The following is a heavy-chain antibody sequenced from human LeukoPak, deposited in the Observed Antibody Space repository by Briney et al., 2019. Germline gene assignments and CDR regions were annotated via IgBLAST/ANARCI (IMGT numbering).Heavy chain of an antibody. D-gene: IGHD6-19*01. Sequence: GASVKVSCKASGYTFTSYAMHWVRQAPGQRLEWVGWINDVNGNTKYSQEFQGRVTITRDTSTSTAYMELRSLRSDDTAVYYCARDLKMSYSSGRYSWGTGSSNDYWGQGTLVTVSS. CDR3: ARDLKMSYSSGRYSWGTGSSNDY. V-gene: IGHV1-3*01. CDR2: INDVNGNT. J-gene: IGHJ4*02. CDR1: GYTFTSYA.